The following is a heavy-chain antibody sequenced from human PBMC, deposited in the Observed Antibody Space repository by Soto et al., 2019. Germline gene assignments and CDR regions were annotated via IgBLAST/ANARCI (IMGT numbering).Heavy chain of an antibody. Sequence: ASVKVSCKVSGYTLTELSMHWVRQAPGKGLEWMGGFDPEEGDTIYAQKFQGSVTMNEDTSTDTAYMELSSLRSEDTAVYYCATGAGYCSGGSCLKFDPWGQGTLVTVSS. CDR1: GYTLTELS. J-gene: IGHJ5*02. V-gene: IGHV1-24*01. D-gene: IGHD2-15*01. CDR2: FDPEEGDT. CDR3: ATGAGYCSGGSCLKFDP.